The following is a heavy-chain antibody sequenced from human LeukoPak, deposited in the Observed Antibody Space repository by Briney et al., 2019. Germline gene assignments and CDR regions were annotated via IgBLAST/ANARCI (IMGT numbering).Heavy chain of an antibody. CDR1: GGSINSNY. CDR3: ARTIEYSSSSGYYYYYMDV. D-gene: IGHD6-6*01. CDR2: IYYSGST. J-gene: IGHJ6*03. V-gene: IGHV4-59*01. Sequence: SETLSLTCSVSGGSINSNYWSWIRQPPRKGLEWIGYIYYSGSTNYNPSLTSRVTISIDTSKEQFSLKLSSVTAAEPALYYCARTIEYSSSSGYYYYYMDVWGKGTTVTVSS.